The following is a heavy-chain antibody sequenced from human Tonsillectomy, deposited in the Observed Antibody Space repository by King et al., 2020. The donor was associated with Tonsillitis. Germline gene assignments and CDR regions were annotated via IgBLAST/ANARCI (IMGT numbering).Heavy chain of an antibody. V-gene: IGHV4-30-4*07. CDR2: FYYSGST. J-gene: IGHJ4*01. Sequence: VQLQESGPGLVKPSQTLSLTCAVSDGSISSGDYSWSWIRQPPGKGLEWIGDFYYSGSTYYNPSLKSRVTISEDTSKNQFSLNLSSVTAADTAVYYCARGIAADYFDYWGQGTLVTVSS. CDR1: DGSISSGDYS. D-gene: IGHD6-13*01. CDR3: ARGIAADYFDY.